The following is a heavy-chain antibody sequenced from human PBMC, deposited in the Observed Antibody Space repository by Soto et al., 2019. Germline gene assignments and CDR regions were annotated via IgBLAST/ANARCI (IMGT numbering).Heavy chain of an antibody. CDR3: ARGYSLDY. CDR1: GYTFNAYS. J-gene: IGHJ4*02. Sequence: SVKVSCKAAGYTFNAYSVHWVRQAPGQRLEWMGMINPSGDTTTYAQNFQGRVTMTRDTSTTTAYMELGSLRSEDTAVYYCARGYSLDYWGQGTLVTVSS. V-gene: IGHV1-46*02. D-gene: IGHD2-21*01. CDR2: INPSGDTT.